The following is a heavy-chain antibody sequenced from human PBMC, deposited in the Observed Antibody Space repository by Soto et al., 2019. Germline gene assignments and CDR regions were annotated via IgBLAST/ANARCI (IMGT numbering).Heavy chain of an antibody. CDR3: AREAPYLGSGIYGDGMDV. CDR2: INAGNGNT. J-gene: IGHJ6*02. CDR1: GSTFTTYA. V-gene: IGHV1-3*01. Sequence: QVQLVQSGAEVKKPGASVKVSCKASGSTFTTYAIHWVRQAPGQRLEWMGWINAGNGNTKFSQKFQGRVTITMDTSASTAYMELSSLRSEDTAVYYCAREAPYLGSGIYGDGMDVWGQGTTVTVSS. D-gene: IGHD3-10*01.